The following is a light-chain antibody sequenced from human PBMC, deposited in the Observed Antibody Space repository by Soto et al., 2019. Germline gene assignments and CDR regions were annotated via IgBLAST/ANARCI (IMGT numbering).Light chain of an antibody. CDR2: KAS. Sequence: DIQMTQSPSTLSGSVGDRVTITCRASQTISSWLAWYQQKPGKAPKLLIYKASTLKSGFPSRFSCSGSGTEFTLTISRLQPDDFATYYCQHYNSYSEAFGQGNKVELK. CDR1: QTISSW. V-gene: IGKV1-5*03. J-gene: IGKJ1*01. CDR3: QHYNSYSEA.